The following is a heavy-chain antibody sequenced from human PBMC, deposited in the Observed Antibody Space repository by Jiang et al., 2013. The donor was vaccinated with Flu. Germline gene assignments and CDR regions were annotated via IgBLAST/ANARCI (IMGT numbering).Heavy chain of an antibody. Sequence: QTLSLTCAISGDSVSSNSAAWNWIRQSPSRGLEWLGRTYYRSKWYNDYAVSVKSRITIDPDTSKNQFSLQLNSVTPEDTAVYYCARVTHYSYGFPAHFDYWGQGTLVTVSS. J-gene: IGHJ4*02. V-gene: IGHV6-1*01. CDR1: GDSVSSNSAA. CDR2: TYYRSKWYN. D-gene: IGHD5-18*01. CDR3: ARVTHYSYGFPAHFDY.